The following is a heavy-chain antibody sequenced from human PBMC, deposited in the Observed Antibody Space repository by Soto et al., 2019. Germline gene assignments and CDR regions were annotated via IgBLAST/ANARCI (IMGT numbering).Heavy chain of an antibody. CDR3: ARGSGIVALPGELEDVNYAY. Sequence: QVQLQQWGAGLVKPSETLSLSCAVYGQSFSGHSWAWIRQPPGKGLEWIGEINESGSTYYNPSLESRVTISTDTSKNQFSLKLSSVSAADTAAYFCARGSGIVALPGELEDVNYAYWGQGTLVNVSS. V-gene: IGHV4-34*01. CDR1: GQSFSGHS. CDR2: INESGST. J-gene: IGHJ4*02. D-gene: IGHD1-1*01.